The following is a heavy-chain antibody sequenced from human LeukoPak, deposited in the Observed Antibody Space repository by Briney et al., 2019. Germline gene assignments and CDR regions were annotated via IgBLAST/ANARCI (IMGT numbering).Heavy chain of an antibody. V-gene: IGHV3-43*01. J-gene: IGHJ4*02. D-gene: IGHD6-6*01. Sequence: GGSLRLSCVASGFAFNDYNIHWVRQPPGKGLEWVSLFSWDASTTYYADSVKGRFTVSRDNAKNTLYLQVNNLRAEDTAVYYCARGPNSNWSGLDFWGQGTLLTVSS. CDR3: ARGPNSNWSGLDF. CDR2: FSWDASTT. CDR1: GFAFNDYN.